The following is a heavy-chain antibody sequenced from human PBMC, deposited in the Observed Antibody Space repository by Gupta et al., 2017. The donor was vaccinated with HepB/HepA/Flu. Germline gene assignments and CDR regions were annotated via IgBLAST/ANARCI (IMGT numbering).Heavy chain of an antibody. CDR2: ISSSSSTI. V-gene: IGHV3-48*02. CDR1: GFTFSSYS. J-gene: IGHJ6*03. Sequence: EVQLVESGGGLVQSGGSLRLSCAASGFTFSSYSMNWVRQAPGKGLEWVSYISSSSSTIYYADSVKGRVTISRDNAKNSLYLQMNSLRDEETAVYYCARGGITIVGGVTPKNMDVWGKGTTVTVSS. D-gene: IGHD3-3*01. CDR3: ARGGITIVGGVTPKNMDV.